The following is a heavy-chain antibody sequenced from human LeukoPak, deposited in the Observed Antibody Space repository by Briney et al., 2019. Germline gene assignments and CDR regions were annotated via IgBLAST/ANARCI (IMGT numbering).Heavy chain of an antibody. D-gene: IGHD5-24*01. CDR3: ARMDLQLTTGPSFDS. CDR2: IYYSGST. J-gene: IGHJ4*02. Sequence: SETLSLTCTVSGGSISSTTYYWGWIRQPPGKGLEWIGSIYYSGSTYYNPSLQSRVTIFLDTSKNQFSLKLNSVTAADTAVYYCARMDLQLTTGPSFDSWGQGTLVTVSS. V-gene: IGHV4-39*07. CDR1: GGSISSTTYY.